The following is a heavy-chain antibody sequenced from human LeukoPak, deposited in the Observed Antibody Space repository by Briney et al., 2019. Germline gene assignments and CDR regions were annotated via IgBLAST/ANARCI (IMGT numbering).Heavy chain of an antibody. Sequence: SQTLSLTCTVSGGSISSGDYYWSWTRQPPGKGLEWIGYIYYSGSTYYNPSLKSRVTISVDTSKNQFSLKLSSVTAADTAVYYCATLELFQTTRGNWFDPWGQGTLVTVSS. V-gene: IGHV4-30-4*01. D-gene: IGHD3-10*01. CDR1: GGSISSGDYY. CDR3: ATLELFQTTRGNWFDP. CDR2: IYYSGST. J-gene: IGHJ5*02.